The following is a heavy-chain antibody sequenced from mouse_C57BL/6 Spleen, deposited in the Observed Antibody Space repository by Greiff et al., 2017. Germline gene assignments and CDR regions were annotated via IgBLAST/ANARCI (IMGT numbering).Heavy chain of an antibody. CDR1: GYTFTNYW. Sequence: VKLQESGAELVRPGTSVKMSCKASGYTFTNYWIGWAKQRPGHGLEWIGDIYPGGGYTNYNEKFKGKATLTADKSSSTAYMQFSSLTSEDSAIYYCARAEDYYGSSYGFAMDYWGQGTSVTVSS. CDR2: IYPGGGYT. D-gene: IGHD1-1*01. V-gene: IGHV1-63*01. J-gene: IGHJ4*01. CDR3: ARAEDYYGSSYGFAMDY.